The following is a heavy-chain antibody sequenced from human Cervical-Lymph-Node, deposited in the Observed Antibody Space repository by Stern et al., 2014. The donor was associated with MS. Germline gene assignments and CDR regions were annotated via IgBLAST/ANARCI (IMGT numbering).Heavy chain of an antibody. CDR3: ATYTAGTGYGMDV. CDR1: GGSIRSGSYY. J-gene: IGHJ6*02. D-gene: IGHD2-2*02. V-gene: IGHV4-61*02. CDR2: VDPHGSP. Sequence: QVQLQEAGPGLVTPSQTLSLTCTVSGGSIRSGSYYWSWIRQPAGKGLAYLGRVDPHGSPNYNPSLKSRLTMSVDTSTNQFSLRLTSVTAADTAVYYCATYTAGTGYGMDVWGQGTTVTVSS.